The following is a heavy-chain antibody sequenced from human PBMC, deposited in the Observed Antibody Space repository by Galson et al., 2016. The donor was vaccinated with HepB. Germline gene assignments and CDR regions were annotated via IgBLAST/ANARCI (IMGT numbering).Heavy chain of an antibody. V-gene: IGHV3-33*01. Sequence: SLRLSCAASGFTLSSYSIHWVRQAPGKGLEWVAFIWYNGSNTYYADSVKGRCTVSRDNSKNTVYLQMNSLRAEDTAFYYCARQAFTNWNPFDYWGQGTLVTVSS. CDR1: GFTLSSYS. CDR2: IWYNGSNT. J-gene: IGHJ4*02. CDR3: ARQAFTNWNPFDY. D-gene: IGHD1-1*01.